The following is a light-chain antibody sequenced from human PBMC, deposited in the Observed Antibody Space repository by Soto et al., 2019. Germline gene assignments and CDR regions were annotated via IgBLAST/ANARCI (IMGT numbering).Light chain of an antibody. V-gene: IGKV1-8*01. J-gene: IGKJ1*01. CDR3: LQVFNFPRA. Sequence: AIRMTQSPSSLSASTGDRVTITCRASQGISSYLAWYQQKPGKAPKLLIYAASTLQRGVPSRFSGSGSGTDFTLTISCLQSEDFATYYCLQVFNFPRAFGQGTKVDIK. CDR1: QGISSY. CDR2: AAS.